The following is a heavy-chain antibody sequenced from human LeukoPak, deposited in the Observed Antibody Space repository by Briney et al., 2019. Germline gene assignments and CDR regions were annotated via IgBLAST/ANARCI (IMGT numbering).Heavy chain of an antibody. D-gene: IGHD6-6*01. CDR3: ANAEEEYSSSSEGAYYYYYYMDV. CDR2: ISGSGGST. Sequence: PGGSLRLSCAASGFTFSSYAMSWVRQAPGKGLEWVSAISGSGGSTYYADSVKGRFTISRDNSKNTLYLQMNSLRAEDTAVYYCANAEEEYSSSSEGAYYYYYYMDVWGKGTTVTISS. CDR1: GFTFSSYA. J-gene: IGHJ6*03. V-gene: IGHV3-23*01.